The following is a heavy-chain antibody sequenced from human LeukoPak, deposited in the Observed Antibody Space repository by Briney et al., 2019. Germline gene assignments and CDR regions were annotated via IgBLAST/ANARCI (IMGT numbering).Heavy chain of an antibody. CDR2: INTNTGNP. CDR3: ARDYNYAAAGMDDAFDI. J-gene: IGHJ3*02. CDR1: GYTFTSYA. D-gene: IGHD6-13*01. V-gene: IGHV7-4-1*02. Sequence: ASVKVSCKASGYTFTSYAINWVRQAPGQGLEWMGWINTNTGNPTYAQGFTGRFVFSLDTSVSTAYLQISSLKAEDTAVYYCARDYNYAAAGMDDAFDIWGQGTMVTVSS.